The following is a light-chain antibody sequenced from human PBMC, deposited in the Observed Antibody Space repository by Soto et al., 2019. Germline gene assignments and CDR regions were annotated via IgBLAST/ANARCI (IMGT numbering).Light chain of an antibody. Sequence: QAVVTQPPSMSATPGQKVTISCSGSSSNIGNHYVSWYLHLPGTGPKLLIYEDNKRPSGIPDRFSGSKSGTSATLDITGLQTGDEADFFCGAWDSSLSAAVFGGGTKLTVL. CDR2: EDN. CDR1: SSNIGNHY. V-gene: IGLV1-51*02. CDR3: GAWDSSLSAAV. J-gene: IGLJ3*02.